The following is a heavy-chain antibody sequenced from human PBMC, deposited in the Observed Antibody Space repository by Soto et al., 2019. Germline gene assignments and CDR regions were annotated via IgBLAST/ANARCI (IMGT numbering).Heavy chain of an antibody. V-gene: IGHV3-74*01. Sequence: GGSLRLSCAASGFTFSSYWMHWVRQAPGKGLEWVSRINSNGSSTRYADSVKGRFTISRDNSKNTLYLQMNSLRAEDTAVYYCAKDLLKARGYINFDYWGQGTLVTVSS. CDR1: GFTFSSYW. CDR3: AKDLLKARGYINFDY. D-gene: IGHD5-12*01. CDR2: INSNGSST. J-gene: IGHJ4*02.